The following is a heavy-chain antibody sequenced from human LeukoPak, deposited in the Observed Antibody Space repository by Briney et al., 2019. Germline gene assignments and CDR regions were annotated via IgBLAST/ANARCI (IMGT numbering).Heavy chain of an antibody. V-gene: IGHV3-21*01. CDR2: ISSSSSYI. CDR3: ARDFGGFDDSTGF. Sequence: GGSLRLSCAASGFTFSSYSMNWVRQAPGKGLEWVSSISSSSSYIYYADSVKGRFTISRDNAKNSLYLQMNSLRAEDTAVYYCARDFGGFDDSTGFWGQGTLVTVSS. CDR1: GFTFSSYS. D-gene: IGHD3-16*01. J-gene: IGHJ4*02.